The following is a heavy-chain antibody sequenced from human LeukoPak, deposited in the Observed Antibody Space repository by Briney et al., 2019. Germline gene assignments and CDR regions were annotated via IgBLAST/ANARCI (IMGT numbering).Heavy chain of an antibody. CDR3: AKAFARYYDILTGPGEPSYYFDY. J-gene: IGHJ4*02. D-gene: IGHD3-9*01. Sequence: GRSLRLSCAASGFTFDDYAMHWVRQAPGKGLEWVSGISWNSGSIGYADSVKGRFTISRDNAKNSLYLQMNSLRAEDTALYYCAKAFARYYDILTGPGEPSYYFDYWGQGTLVTVSS. CDR1: GFTFDDYA. V-gene: IGHV3-9*01. CDR2: ISWNSGSI.